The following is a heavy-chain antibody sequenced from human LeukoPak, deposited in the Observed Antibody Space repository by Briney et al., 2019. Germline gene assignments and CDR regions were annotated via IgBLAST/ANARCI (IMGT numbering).Heavy chain of an antibody. J-gene: IGHJ4*02. CDR3: ASGFSVVGATTFDY. CDR1: GFTVSSNY. D-gene: IGHD1-26*01. V-gene: IGHV3-53*01. CDR2: IYSGGST. Sequence: GGSLRLSCAASGFTVSSNYMSWVRQAPGKGLEWVSVIYSGGSTYYADSVKGRFTSSRDNTKNTLYLQMNSLRAEDTAVYYCASGFSVVGATTFDYRGQGTLVTVSS.